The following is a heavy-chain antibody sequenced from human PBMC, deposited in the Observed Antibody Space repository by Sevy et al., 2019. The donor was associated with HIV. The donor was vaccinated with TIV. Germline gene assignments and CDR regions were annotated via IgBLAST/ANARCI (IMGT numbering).Heavy chain of an antibody. V-gene: IGHV5-51*01. J-gene: IGHJ4*02. CDR2: IYPGDSDT. CDR1: GYSFTSYW. CDR3: ARSSITMVRGVIIGGVFDY. D-gene: IGHD3-10*01. Sequence: GESLKISCKGSGYSFTSYWIGWVRQMPGKGLEWMGIIYPGDSDTRYSPSFQGQVTISADKSIGTAYLQWSSLKASDTAMYYCARSSITMVRGVIIGGVFDYWGQGTLVTVSS.